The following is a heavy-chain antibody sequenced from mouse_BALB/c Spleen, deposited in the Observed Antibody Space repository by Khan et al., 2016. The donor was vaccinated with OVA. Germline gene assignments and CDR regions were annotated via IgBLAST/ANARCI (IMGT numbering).Heavy chain of an antibody. Sequence: EVHLVESGGDLVRPGGSLKLSCSASGFTFSTYSMSWVRQTPDKRLEWVATISSAGDYTFFPDSVKGRFTISRDNARNTLYLQMSSLRSADTAMYYCASHLTGSFAYWGQGTLVTVSA. J-gene: IGHJ3*01. D-gene: IGHD4-1*01. V-gene: IGHV5-6*01. CDR3: ASHLTGSFAY. CDR2: ISSAGDYT. CDR1: GFTFSTYS.